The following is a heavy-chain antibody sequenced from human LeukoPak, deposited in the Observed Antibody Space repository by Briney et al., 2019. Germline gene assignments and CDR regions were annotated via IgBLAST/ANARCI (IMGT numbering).Heavy chain of an antibody. CDR1: GFTFSDYY. Sequence: GGSLRLSCAASGFTFSDYYMSWLRQAPGKGLEWVSYISSSGSTIYYADSVKGRFTISRDNAKNSLYLQMNSLRAEDTAVYYCARDTLNYYDSSGYSGMDYWGQGTLVTVSS. CDR3: ARDTLNYYDSSGYSGMDY. CDR2: ISSSGSTI. D-gene: IGHD3-22*01. V-gene: IGHV3-11*01. J-gene: IGHJ4*02.